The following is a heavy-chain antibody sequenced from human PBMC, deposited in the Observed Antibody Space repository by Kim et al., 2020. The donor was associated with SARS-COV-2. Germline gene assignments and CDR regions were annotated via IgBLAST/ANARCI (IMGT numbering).Heavy chain of an antibody. D-gene: IGHD3-10*01. Sequence: SETLSLTCTVSGGSISSSSYYWGWIRQPPGKGLEWIGSIYYSGSTYYNPSLKSRVTISVDTSKNQFSLKLSSVTAADTAVYYCARHPVGASLIWFGEPKHYGMDVWGQGTTVTVSS. CDR3: ARHPVGASLIWFGEPKHYGMDV. CDR2: IYYSGST. J-gene: IGHJ6*02. V-gene: IGHV4-39*01. CDR1: GGSISSSSYY.